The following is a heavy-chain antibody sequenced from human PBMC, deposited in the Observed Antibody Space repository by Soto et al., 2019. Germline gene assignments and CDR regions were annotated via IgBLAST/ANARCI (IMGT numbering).Heavy chain of an antibody. J-gene: IGHJ4*02. CDR3: VCGGNFFIY. D-gene: IGHD3-16*01. CDR1: GFTFSTYW. CDR2: MDQDGSEA. Sequence: EVQLVESGGGLVQPGGSLRLSCAASGFTFSTYWMTWVRQPPGKGLEWVAYMDQDGSEAYYVDSGRGRVTVSRDNAKNSLYLQMNSLRVEDKAVYYCVCGGNFFIYWGQGTLVTVSP. V-gene: IGHV3-7*01.